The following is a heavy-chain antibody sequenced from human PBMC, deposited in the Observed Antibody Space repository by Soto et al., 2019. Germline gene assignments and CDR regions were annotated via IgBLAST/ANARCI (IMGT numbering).Heavy chain of an antibody. CDR3: ARASGSAYGFDP. CDR2: ISSYNGNT. D-gene: IGHD1-26*01. CDR1: GYTFTSYG. J-gene: IGHJ5*02. V-gene: IGHV1-18*01. Sequence: QVQLVQSGAEVKKPGASVKVSCKASGYTFTSYGISWVRQAPGQGLEWMGWISSYNGNTNYAQKLQGRVTMTTDTSTSTDYMERRSLISDDTAVYYGARASGSAYGFDPWGQGTLVTVSS.